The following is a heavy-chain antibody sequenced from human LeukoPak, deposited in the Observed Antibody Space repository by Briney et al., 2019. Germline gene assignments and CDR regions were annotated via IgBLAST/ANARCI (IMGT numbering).Heavy chain of an antibody. V-gene: IGHV4-4*07. D-gene: IGHD4-11*01. CDR1: YGSSSGYF. Sequence: SETLSLTCTLPYGSSSGYFWSWVRQTAGKGLEWIGRIDTSGSTNYNASLKSRVTMSVDTSKNQVSLKLTSVTAADTALYFCARDRRSATVNSYYYYYLDVWGKGTTVTVSS. J-gene: IGHJ6*03. CDR2: IDTSGST. CDR3: ARDRRSATVNSYYYYYLDV.